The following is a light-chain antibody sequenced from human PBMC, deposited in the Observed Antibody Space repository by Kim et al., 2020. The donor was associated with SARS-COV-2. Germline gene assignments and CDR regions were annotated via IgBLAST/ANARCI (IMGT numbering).Light chain of an antibody. Sequence: SYELTQPPSVSVAPGKTANITCGGDNIGSKSVHWYQQKPGQAPVLVIYFDTDRPSGIPERFSGSNSGNTATLTISRVEAGDEADYYCQVWDNINDHYIFGPGTKVTVL. CDR2: FDT. J-gene: IGLJ1*01. CDR1: NIGSKS. CDR3: QVWDNINDHYI. V-gene: IGLV3-21*04.